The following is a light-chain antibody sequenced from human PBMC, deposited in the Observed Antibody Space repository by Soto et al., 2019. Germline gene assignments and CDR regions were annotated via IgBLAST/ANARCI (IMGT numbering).Light chain of an antibody. V-gene: IGKV4-1*01. CDR2: WAS. Sequence: DIVMTQSPDSLAVSLGERATINCKSSQSVLYSSNNQNYLAWYQQKPGQPPRLLVYWASTRESGVPDRFSGGGSGTAFTLTITSLQAEDVAVYYCQQYYTGRTFGQGTKVEIK. CDR1: QSVLYSSNNQNY. CDR3: QQYYTGRT. J-gene: IGKJ1*01.